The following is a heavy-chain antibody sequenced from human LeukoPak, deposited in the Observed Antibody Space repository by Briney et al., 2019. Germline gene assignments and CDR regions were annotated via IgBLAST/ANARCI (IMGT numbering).Heavy chain of an antibody. J-gene: IGHJ3*02. CDR3: ARVPYYYDSSGYEDAFDI. CDR2: INPNSGGT. CDR1: GYTFTGYY. Sequence: GASVKVSCKASGYTFTGYYMHWVRQAPGQGLEWMGRINPNSGGTNYAQKFQGRVTMTRDTSISTAYMELSRLRSDDTAVYYCARVPYYYDSSGYEDAFDIWGQGTMVTVSS. D-gene: IGHD3-22*01. V-gene: IGHV1-2*06.